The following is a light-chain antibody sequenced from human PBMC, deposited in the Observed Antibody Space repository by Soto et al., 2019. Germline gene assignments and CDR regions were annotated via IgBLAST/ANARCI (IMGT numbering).Light chain of an antibody. CDR3: LLDFSSFCA. V-gene: IGKV1-6*02. J-gene: IGKJ1*01. CDR1: QDIRSA. CDR2: AAS. Sequence: IQLTQTPSCLSAYVGERVTSTCLASQDIRSALGWYQQKPGKLPKLLIYAASTLQSGVPSRFSGSRSGTDFTLTISSLQPEDFATYYCLLDFSSFCAFGQGTKVDIK.